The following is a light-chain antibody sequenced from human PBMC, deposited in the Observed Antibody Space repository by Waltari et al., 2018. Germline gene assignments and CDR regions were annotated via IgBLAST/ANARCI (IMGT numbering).Light chain of an antibody. J-gene: IGKJ1*01. V-gene: IGKV1-39*01. Sequence: IQMTQSPSSLSASVGDRVPITCRASQSISSYLNWYQQKPGKAPKLLIYAASSLQSGVPARFSGSGSGTDFTLTISSRQPEDFATYYCQQSYSTPWTFGQGTKVEIK. CDR2: AAS. CDR1: QSISSY. CDR3: QQSYSTPWT.